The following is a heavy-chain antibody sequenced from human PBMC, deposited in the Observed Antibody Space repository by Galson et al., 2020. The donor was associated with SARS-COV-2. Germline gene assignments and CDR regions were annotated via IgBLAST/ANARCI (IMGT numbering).Heavy chain of an antibody. D-gene: IGHD6-13*01. CDR2: IDWDDDK. Sequence: SGRTLVKPTQTLTLTCTFSGFSLSTSGMCVSWIRQPPGKALEWLALIDWDDDKYYSTSLKTRLTISKDTSKNQVVRTMTNMDPVDTATYYCARIVVEQQLVHDYYYGMDVWGQGTTVTVSS. J-gene: IGHJ6*02. CDR3: ARIVVEQQLVHDYYYGMDV. CDR1: GFSLSTSGMC. V-gene: IGHV2-70*01.